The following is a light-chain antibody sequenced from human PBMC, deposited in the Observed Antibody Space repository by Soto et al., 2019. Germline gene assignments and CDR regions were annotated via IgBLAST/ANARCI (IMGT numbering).Light chain of an antibody. CDR3: SAYTVSRTYV. CDR1: RSDGGGYNY. V-gene: IGLV2-14*01. Sequence: QSVLTQPAAVSGSPGKSITISCTGTRSDGGGYNYVSWYQQHPGKSPKLMIYEVSYRPSGISYRFSGSKSGNTASLTISELQGEDEADYYCSAYTVSRTYVFGTGTKVTVL. J-gene: IGLJ1*01. CDR2: EVS.